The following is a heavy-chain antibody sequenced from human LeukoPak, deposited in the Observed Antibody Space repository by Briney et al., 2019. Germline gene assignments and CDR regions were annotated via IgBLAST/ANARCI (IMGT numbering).Heavy chain of an antibody. Sequence: SVKVSCKASGGTFSSYAISWVRQAPGQGLEWMGGIIPIFGTANYAQKFQGRVTITADIASSTAYMELTSPTSEDTAVYFCAKQGAARQDYYMDVWGNGTTVTVSS. CDR3: AKQGAARQDYYMDV. D-gene: IGHD5-18*01. CDR2: IIPIFGTA. CDR1: GGTFSSYA. V-gene: IGHV1-69*06. J-gene: IGHJ6*03.